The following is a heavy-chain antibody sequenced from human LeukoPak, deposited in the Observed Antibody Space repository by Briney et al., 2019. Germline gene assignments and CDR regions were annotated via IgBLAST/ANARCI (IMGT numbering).Heavy chain of an antibody. CDR2: INAGNGNT. Sequence: PEASVKVSCKTSGYIFAHNGISWVRQAPGQRLEWMGWINAGNGNTKYSQKFQGRVTITRDTSASTAYMELSSLRSEDTAVYYCARDPGRINWFDPWGQGTLVTVSS. V-gene: IGHV1-3*01. CDR3: ARDPGRINWFDP. J-gene: IGHJ5*02. CDR1: GYIFAHNG. D-gene: IGHD2/OR15-2a*01.